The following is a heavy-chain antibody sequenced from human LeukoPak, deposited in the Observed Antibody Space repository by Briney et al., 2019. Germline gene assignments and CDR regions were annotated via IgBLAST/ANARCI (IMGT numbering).Heavy chain of an antibody. CDR3: ARDQSVLRFLEWLAPAEDYYYYYMDV. CDR1: GYTFTGYY. V-gene: IGHV1-2*02. CDR2: INPNSGGT. Sequence: VASVKVSCKASGYTFTGYYMHWVRQAPGQGLEWMGWINPNSGGTNYAQKFQGRVTMTRDTSISTAYMELSRLRSDDTAVYYCARDQSVLRFLEWLAPAEDYYYYYMDVWGKGTTVTVSS. D-gene: IGHD3-3*01. J-gene: IGHJ6*03.